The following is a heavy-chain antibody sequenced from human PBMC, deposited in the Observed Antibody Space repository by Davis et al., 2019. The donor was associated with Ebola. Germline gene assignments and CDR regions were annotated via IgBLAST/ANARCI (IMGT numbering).Heavy chain of an antibody. CDR2: IYPGDSDT. Sequence: KVSCKGSGYSFTSYWIGWVRQMPGKGLEWMGIIYPGDSDTRYSPSFQGQVTISADKSISTAYLQWSSLKASDTAMYYCARRGIVVVPAAIGDAFDIWGQGTMVTVSS. D-gene: IGHD2-2*01. J-gene: IGHJ3*02. CDR1: GYSFTSYW. CDR3: ARRGIVVVPAAIGDAFDI. V-gene: IGHV5-51*01.